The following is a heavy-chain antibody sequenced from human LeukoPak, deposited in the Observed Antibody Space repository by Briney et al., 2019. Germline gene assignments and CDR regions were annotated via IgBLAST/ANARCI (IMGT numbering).Heavy chain of an antibody. V-gene: IGHV3-74*01. CDR3: ARGPTSNWSGLDF. CDR1: GFSFSGHW. CDR2: ISPTGSTT. J-gene: IGHJ4*02. D-gene: IGHD6-6*01. Sequence: GGSLRLSCTASGFSFSGHWMHWARQLPGKGLVWVSRISPTGSTTSYADSVKGRFTVSRDNAKNTLYLQVNNLRAEDTAVYYCARGPTSNWSGLDFWGQGTLLTVSS.